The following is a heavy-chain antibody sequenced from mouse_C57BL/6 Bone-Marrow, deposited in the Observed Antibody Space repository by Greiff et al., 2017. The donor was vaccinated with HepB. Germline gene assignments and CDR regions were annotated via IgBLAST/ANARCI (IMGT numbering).Heavy chain of an antibody. CDR2: ISSGGSYT. J-gene: IGHJ2*01. V-gene: IGHV5-6*01. CDR3: ARHVLSTTVPYFDY. Sequence: EVQLVESGGDLVKPGGSLKLSCAASGFTFSSYGMSWVRQTPDKRLEWVATISSGGSYTYYPDSVKGRFTISRDNTKNTLYLQMSSLKSEDTAMYYCARHVLSTTVPYFDYWGQGTTLTVSS. CDR1: GFTFSSYG. D-gene: IGHD1-1*01.